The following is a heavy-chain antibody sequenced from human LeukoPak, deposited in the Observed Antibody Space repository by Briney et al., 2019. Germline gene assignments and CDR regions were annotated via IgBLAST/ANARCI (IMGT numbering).Heavy chain of an antibody. Sequence: GGSLRLSCVASGFAFSSYWMTWVGQAPGKGVEWVANIKQDGSKKSYVDSVKGRVTISRDNAKNSLYLQMNSLRAEDTAIYYCTRVGYIDEGIDYWGQGTLVTVSS. CDR1: GFAFSSYW. CDR3: TRVGYIDEGIDY. V-gene: IGHV3-7*04. J-gene: IGHJ4*02. D-gene: IGHD5-24*01. CDR2: IKQDGSKK.